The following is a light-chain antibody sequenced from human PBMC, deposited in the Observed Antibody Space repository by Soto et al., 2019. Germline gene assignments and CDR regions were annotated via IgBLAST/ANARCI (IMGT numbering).Light chain of an antibody. CDR1: QSISSY. Sequence: DIQMTQSPSSLSASVGDRVTITCRASQSISSYLTWYHQKPGKAPKLLIYAASSLQSGVPSRFSGSGSGTDFTLTISSLQPEEFATYYCQQSYSTMITFGQGTRLEIK. CDR2: AAS. CDR3: QQSYSTMIT. V-gene: IGKV1-39*01. J-gene: IGKJ5*01.